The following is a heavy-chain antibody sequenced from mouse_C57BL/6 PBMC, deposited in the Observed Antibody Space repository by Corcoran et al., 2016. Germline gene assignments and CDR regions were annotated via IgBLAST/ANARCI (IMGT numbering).Heavy chain of an antibody. CDR1: GDTFTDYY. CDR3: ARRGYYYGSSSFDY. J-gene: IGHJ2*01. CDR2: INPNNGGT. V-gene: IGHV1-26*01. Sequence: EVQLQQSGPELEKPGASVKISCKASGDTFTDYYMNWVKQSHGKSLEWIGDINPNNGGTSYNQKFKGKATLTVDKSSSTAYMELRSLTSEDSAVYYCARRGYYYGSSSFDYWGQGTTLTVSS. D-gene: IGHD1-1*01.